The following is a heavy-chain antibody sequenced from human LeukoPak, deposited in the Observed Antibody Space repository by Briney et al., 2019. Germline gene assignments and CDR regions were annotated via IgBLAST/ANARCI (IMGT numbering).Heavy chain of an antibody. CDR2: IYSGGST. V-gene: IGHV3-53*01. J-gene: IGHJ4*02. D-gene: IGHD3-22*01. CDR1: GFTVSSNY. CDR3: ARDAYYYDSSGPVD. Sequence: GGSLRLSCAASGFTVSSNYMGWVRQAPGKGLEWVSVIYSGGSTYYADSVKGRFTISRDNSKNTLYLQMNSLRAEDTAVYYCARDAYYYDSSGPVDWGQGTLVTVSS.